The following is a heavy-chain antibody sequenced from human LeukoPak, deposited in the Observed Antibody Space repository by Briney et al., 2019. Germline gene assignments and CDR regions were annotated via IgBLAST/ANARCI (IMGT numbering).Heavy chain of an antibody. CDR2: ISSSSSYI. V-gene: IGHV3-21*01. Sequence: GGSLRLSCAASGFTFSSYSMNWVRQAPGKGLEWVSSISSSSSYIYYADSVKGRFTISRDNAKSSLYLQMNSLRAEDTAVYYCARDMGIAAAGKPDYWGQGTLVTVSS. CDR1: GFTFSSYS. J-gene: IGHJ4*02. D-gene: IGHD6-13*01. CDR3: ARDMGIAAAGKPDY.